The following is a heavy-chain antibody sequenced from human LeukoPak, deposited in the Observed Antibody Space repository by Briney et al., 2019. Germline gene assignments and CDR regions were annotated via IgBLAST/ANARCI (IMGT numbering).Heavy chain of an antibody. D-gene: IGHD4-17*01. CDR3: ARGGLRHYYYYYMDV. CDR2: ISSSSSYI. J-gene: IGHJ6*03. CDR1: GFTFSTYS. V-gene: IGHV3-21*01. Sequence: GGSLRLSCAASGFTFSTYSMNWVRQAPGKGLEWVSSISSSSSYISYADSVKGRFTISRDNAKNSLYLQMNSLRAEDTAVHYCARGGLRHYYYYYMDVWGKGTTVTVSS.